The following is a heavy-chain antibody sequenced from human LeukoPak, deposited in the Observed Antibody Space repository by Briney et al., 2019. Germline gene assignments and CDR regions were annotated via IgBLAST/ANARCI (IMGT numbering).Heavy chain of an antibody. CDR1: GFTFSSYS. V-gene: IGHV3-21*01. J-gene: IGHJ4*02. CDR3: ARKGSSWYFDY. Sequence: PGGSLRLSRAASGFTFSSYSMNWVRQAPGKGLEWVSSISSSSSYIYYADSVKGRFTISRDNAKNSLYLQMNSLRAEDTAVYYCARKGSSWYFDYWGQGTLVTVSS. CDR2: ISSSSSYI. D-gene: IGHD6-13*01.